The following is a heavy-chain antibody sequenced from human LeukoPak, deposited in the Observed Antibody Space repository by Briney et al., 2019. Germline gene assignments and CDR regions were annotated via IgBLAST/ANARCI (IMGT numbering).Heavy chain of an antibody. J-gene: IGHJ4*02. CDR1: GFTFSSYA. CDR2: ISYDGSNK. CDR3: ARGEEYYDSSGYV. D-gene: IGHD3-22*01. Sequence: GRSLRLSCAASGFTFSSYAMHWVRQAPGKGLEWVAVISYDGSNKYYADSVKGRFTISRDNSKNTLYLQMNSLRAEDTAVYYCARGEEYYDSSGYVWGQGTLVTVSS. V-gene: IGHV3-30*04.